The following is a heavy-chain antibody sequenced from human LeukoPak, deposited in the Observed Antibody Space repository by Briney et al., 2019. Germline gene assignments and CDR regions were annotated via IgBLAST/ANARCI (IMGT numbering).Heavy chain of an antibody. V-gene: IGHV3-23*01. J-gene: IGHJ4*02. Sequence: GGSLRLSCVASGFTFSNYGMNWVRQAPGKGLEWVSGIVGSGVTTYYADSVKGRFTISRDNSKNTLYLHMNSLRAEDTAIYYCARGPLAGWRYFDYWGQGTLVTVSS. CDR1: GFTFSNYG. D-gene: IGHD6-19*01. CDR3: ARGPLAGWRYFDY. CDR2: IVGSGVTT.